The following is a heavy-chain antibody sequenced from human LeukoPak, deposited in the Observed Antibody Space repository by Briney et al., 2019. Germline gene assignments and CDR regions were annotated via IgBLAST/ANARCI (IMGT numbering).Heavy chain of an antibody. D-gene: IGHD1-26*01. J-gene: IGHJ6*03. V-gene: IGHV4-4*02. CDR2: IYHSGST. CDR1: GGSISSSNW. Sequence: PSGTLSLTCAVSGGSISSSNWWSWVRQPPGKGLEWIGEIYHSGSTNYNPSLKSRVTISVDKSKNQFSLKLSSVTAADTAVYYCARDVPMYSGSHLYYYMDVWGKGTTVTVSS. CDR3: ARDVPMYSGSHLYYYMDV.